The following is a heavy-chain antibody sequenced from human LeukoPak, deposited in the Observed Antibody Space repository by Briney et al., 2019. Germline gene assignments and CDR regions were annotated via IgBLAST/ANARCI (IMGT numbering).Heavy chain of an antibody. CDR3: AKDVEMATILPHY. D-gene: IGHD5-24*01. CDR2: ISWNSGSI. J-gene: IGHJ4*02. V-gene: IGHV3-9*01. Sequence: PGGSLRLSWAASGFTFDDYAMHWVRQAPGKGLEWVSGISWNSGSIGYADSVKGRFTISRDNAKNSLYLQMNSLRAEDTALYYCAKDVEMATILPHYWGQGTLVTVSS. CDR1: GFTFDDYA.